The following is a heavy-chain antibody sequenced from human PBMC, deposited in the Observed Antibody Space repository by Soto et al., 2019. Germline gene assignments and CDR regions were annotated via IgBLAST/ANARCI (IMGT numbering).Heavy chain of an antibody. J-gene: IGHJ4*02. Sequence: QVQLVESGGGVVQPGRSLRLSCAASGFTFSSYGMHWVRQAPGKGLEWVAVISYDGSNKYYEDSVKGRFTISRANSKNALYLQMNSLRAADTAVYYCARDHAPSSGYLGDYWSQGTLVTVSS. V-gene: IGHV3-30*03. CDR2: ISYDGSNK. D-gene: IGHD3-22*01. CDR3: ARDHAPSSGYLGDY. CDR1: GFTFSSYG.